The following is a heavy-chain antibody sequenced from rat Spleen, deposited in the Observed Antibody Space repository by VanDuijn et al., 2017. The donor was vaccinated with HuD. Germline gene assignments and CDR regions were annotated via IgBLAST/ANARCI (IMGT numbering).Heavy chain of an antibody. Sequence: EVQLVESGGGLVQPGRSLKLSCAASGFTFSNYDMAWVRQAPTKGLEWVASISTSGGSTYYRDSVKGRFTVSRDNAKSTLYLQMDSLRSEDTATCYCARRPEGIVKDWGQGVMVTVSS. D-gene: IGHD1-11*01. CDR2: ISTSGGST. CDR3: ARRPEGIVKD. CDR1: GFTFSNYD. J-gene: IGHJ2*01. V-gene: IGHV5-25*01.